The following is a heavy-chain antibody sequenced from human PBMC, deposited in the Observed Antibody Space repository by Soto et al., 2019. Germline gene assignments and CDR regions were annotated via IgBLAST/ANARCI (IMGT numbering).Heavy chain of an antibody. CDR3: GRGGYYCSGSYYFDHNRRPGDDYYYMDV. CDR1: GGSISSYY. V-gene: IGHV4-59*01. J-gene: IGHJ6*03. Sequence: SETLSLTCTVSGGSISSYYWSWIRQPPGKGLEWIGYIYYSGSTNYNPSLKSRVTISVDTSKNQFSLKLSSVTPTDTPVYYCGRGGYYCSGSYYFDHNRRPGDDYYYMDVWGKGTTVTVS. CDR2: IYYSGST. D-gene: IGHD3-10*01.